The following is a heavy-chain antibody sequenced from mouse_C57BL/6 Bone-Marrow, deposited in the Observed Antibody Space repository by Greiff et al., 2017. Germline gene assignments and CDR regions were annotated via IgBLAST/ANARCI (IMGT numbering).Heavy chain of an antibody. CDR2: ISDGGSYT. J-gene: IGHJ3*01. CDR1: GFTFSSYA. V-gene: IGHV5-4*01. Sequence: EVHLVESGGGLVKPGGSLKLSCAASGFTFSSYAMSWVRQTPEKRLEWVATISDGGSYTYYPDNVKGRFTNSRDNAKNNLYLQMSHLKSEDTAMYYCARRSAWFAYWGQGTLVTVSA. CDR3: ARRSAWFAY.